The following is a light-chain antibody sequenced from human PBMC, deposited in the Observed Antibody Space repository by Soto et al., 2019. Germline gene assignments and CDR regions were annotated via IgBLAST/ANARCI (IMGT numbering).Light chain of an antibody. CDR2: GAS. J-gene: IGKJ1*01. CDR3: QQYSIWRT. CDR1: QSVSLS. V-gene: IGKV3-15*01. Sequence: EIVLKQSPATLSVSLGDSATLSCRASQSVSLSLAWYQMRPGQPPRLLIYGASTRATDIPARFSGSGSGTDFTLTISRLEPEDFAVYYCQQYSIWRTFGQGTKVDIK.